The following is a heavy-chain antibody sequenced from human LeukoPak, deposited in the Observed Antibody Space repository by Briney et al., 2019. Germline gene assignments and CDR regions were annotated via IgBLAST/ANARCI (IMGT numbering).Heavy chain of an antibody. V-gene: IGHV3-64*01. CDR3: ARGPRYSSSSYYFDY. Sequence: GGSLRLSCAASGFTFSSYAMHWVRQAPGKGLGYVSAISSNGGSTYYANSVKGRFTISRDNSKNTLYLQMGSLRAEDMAVYYCARGPRYSSSSYYFDYWGQGTLATVSS. CDR2: ISSNGGST. D-gene: IGHD6-6*01. CDR1: GFTFSSYA. J-gene: IGHJ4*02.